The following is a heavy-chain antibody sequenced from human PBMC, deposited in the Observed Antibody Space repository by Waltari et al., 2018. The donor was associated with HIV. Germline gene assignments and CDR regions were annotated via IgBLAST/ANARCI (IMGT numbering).Heavy chain of an antibody. Sequence: EMQLVESGGGLVQPGGSLRLSCAASGFPFSSYWMSWVRQAPGKGLEWVAKIKQDGSEKYYVDSVKGRFTISRDNAKNSLYLQMNSLRAEDTAVYYCARAGSRVVVTATDYWGQGTLVTVSS. D-gene: IGHD2-21*02. V-gene: IGHV3-7*03. CDR3: ARAGSRVVVTATDY. CDR2: IKQDGSEK. J-gene: IGHJ4*02. CDR1: GFPFSSYW.